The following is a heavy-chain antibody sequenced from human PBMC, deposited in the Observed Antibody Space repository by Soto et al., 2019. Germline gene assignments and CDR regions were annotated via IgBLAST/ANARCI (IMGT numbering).Heavy chain of an antibody. CDR1: GFTFSSYA. V-gene: IGHV3-23*01. CDR3: AKGRGYFQH. J-gene: IGHJ1*01. Sequence: EVQLLESGGGLVQPGGSLRLSCAASGFTFSSYAMSWVRQAPGKGLEWVSAISGSGGSTYYADSVKGRFTISSDNSKNTLDLQVNGLRAEDTAVYYCAKGRGYFQHWGQGTLVTVSS. CDR2: ISGSGGST.